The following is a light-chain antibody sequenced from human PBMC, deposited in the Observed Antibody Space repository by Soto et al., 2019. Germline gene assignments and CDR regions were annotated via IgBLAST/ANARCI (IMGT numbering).Light chain of an antibody. CDR3: SSYTSSSIVYF. J-gene: IGLJ1*01. Sequence: QSALTQPASVSGSPGQSITISCTGTSSDVGGYNYVSWYQQHPGKAPKLMIYEVSNRPSGVSNRFSGSKSGNTASLTISGPQAEDEADYSCSSYTSSSIVYFLGTGTKVPFL. V-gene: IGLV2-14*01. CDR2: EVS. CDR1: SSDVGGYNY.